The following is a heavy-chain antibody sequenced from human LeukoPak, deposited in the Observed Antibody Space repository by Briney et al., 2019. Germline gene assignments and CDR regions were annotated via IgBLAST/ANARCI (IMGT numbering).Heavy chain of an antibody. CDR2: IRYDGSNK. J-gene: IGHJ4*02. CDR3: ARVSPDYYDSSGY. D-gene: IGHD3-22*01. CDR1: GFTFSSYG. Sequence: GGSLRLSCAASGFTFSSYGMHWVRQAPGKGLEWVAFIRYDGSNKYYADSVKGRFTISRDNSKNTLYLQMNSLRAEDTAVYYCARVSPDYYDSSGYWGQGTLVTVSS. V-gene: IGHV3-30*02.